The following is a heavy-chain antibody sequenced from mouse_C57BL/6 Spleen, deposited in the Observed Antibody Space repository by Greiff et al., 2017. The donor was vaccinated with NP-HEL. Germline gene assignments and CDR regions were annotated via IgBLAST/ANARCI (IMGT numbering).Heavy chain of an antibody. CDR1: GYTFTDYY. CDR2: INPNNGGT. V-gene: IGHV1-26*01. D-gene: IGHD2-3*01. Sequence: VQLQQSGPELVKPGASVKISCKASGYTFTDYYMNWVKQSHGKSLEWIGDINPNNGGTSYNQKFKGKATLTVDKSSSTAYMELRSLTSEDSAVYYCARRDGYYVEYFDVWGTGTTVTVSS. J-gene: IGHJ1*03. CDR3: ARRDGYYVEYFDV.